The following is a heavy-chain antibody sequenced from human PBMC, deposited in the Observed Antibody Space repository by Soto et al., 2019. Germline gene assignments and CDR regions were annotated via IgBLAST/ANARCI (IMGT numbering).Heavy chain of an antibody. CDR1: GFSLSTSGMR. J-gene: IGHJ6*02. V-gene: IGHV2-70*04. CDR2: IDWDDDK. Sequence: SGPTLVNPTQTLTLPCTFSGFSLSTSGMRVSWIRQPPGKALEWLARIDWDDDKFYSTSLKTRLTISKDTSKNQVVLTMTNMDPVDTATYYCARTQYYGMDVWGQGTTVTVSS. CDR3: ARTQYYGMDV.